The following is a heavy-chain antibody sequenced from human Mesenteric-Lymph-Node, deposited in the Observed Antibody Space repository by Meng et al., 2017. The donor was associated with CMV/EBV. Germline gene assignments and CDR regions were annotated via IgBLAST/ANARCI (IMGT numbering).Heavy chain of an antibody. Sequence: GSLRLSCTVSGGSISGYWSWIRQPPGKGLEWIGYIYYSGSTNSNPSLKSRVTMSVDTSRNQFSLKLNSVTAADTAVYYCVSENNFGVPIPLFDYWGQGRMVTVSS. CDR3: VSENNFGVPIPLFDY. CDR2: IYYSGST. V-gene: IGHV4-59*12. D-gene: IGHD3-3*01. J-gene: IGHJ4*02. CDR1: GGSISGY.